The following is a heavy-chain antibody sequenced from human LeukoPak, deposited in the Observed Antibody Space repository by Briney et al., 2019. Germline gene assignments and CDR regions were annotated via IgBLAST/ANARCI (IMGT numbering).Heavy chain of an antibody. CDR3: AREQAAAGTGWFDP. D-gene: IGHD6-13*01. J-gene: IGHJ5*02. CDR1: GGSISSYY. CDR2: IYYSGST. Sequence: LETLSLTCTVSGGSISSYYGSWVRETPGEGLGRGGYIYYSGSTNYTPSLNSRVTISVDTSKNQFSLKLSSVTAADTAVYYCAREQAAAGTGWFDPWGQGTLVTVSS. V-gene: IGHV4-59*01.